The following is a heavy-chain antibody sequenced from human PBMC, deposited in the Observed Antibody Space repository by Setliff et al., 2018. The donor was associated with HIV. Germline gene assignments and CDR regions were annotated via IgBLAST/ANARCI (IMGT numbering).Heavy chain of an antibody. D-gene: IGHD4-17*01. CDR1: GGSISSSSYY. CDR3: ARVSTAVTAAPLNY. J-gene: IGHJ4*02. V-gene: IGHV4-39*07. CDR2: IYYSGST. Sequence: PSETLSLTCTVSGGSISSSSYYWGWIRQPPGKGLEWIGSIYYSGSTFYNPSLKSRVSISLDMSKNLFSLNLTSVTAADTAVYYCARVSTAVTAAPLNYWSQGTLVTVSS.